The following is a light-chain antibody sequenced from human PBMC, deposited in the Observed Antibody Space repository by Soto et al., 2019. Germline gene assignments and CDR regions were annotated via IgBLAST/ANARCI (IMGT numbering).Light chain of an antibody. CDR3: QQRSNWPST. CDR2: DAS. J-gene: IGKJ4*01. Sequence: EIVLTQSPATLSLSPGNRATLSCRASKSVSSYLAWYQQKPGQAPRLLIYDASNRATGIPARFSGSGSGTEFTLTITSLEPEDFAVYYCQQRSNWPSTFGGGTKVEIK. V-gene: IGKV3-11*01. CDR1: KSVSSY.